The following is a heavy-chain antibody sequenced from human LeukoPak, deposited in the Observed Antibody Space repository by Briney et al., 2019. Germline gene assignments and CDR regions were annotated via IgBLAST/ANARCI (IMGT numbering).Heavy chain of an antibody. V-gene: IGHV4-30-4*01. Sequence: SETLSLTCTVSGGSISSGGYYWSWIRQPPGKGLEWIGYIYYSGSTYYNPSLKSRVTISVDTSKNQFSLKLSSVTAADTAVYYCARESNYCSGGSCYRHNWFDPWGQGTLVTVSS. CDR1: GGSISSGGYY. D-gene: IGHD2-15*01. CDR2: IYYSGST. J-gene: IGHJ5*02. CDR3: ARESNYCSGGSCYRHNWFDP.